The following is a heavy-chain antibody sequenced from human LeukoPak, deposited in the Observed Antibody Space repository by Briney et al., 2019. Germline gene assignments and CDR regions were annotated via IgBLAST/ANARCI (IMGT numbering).Heavy chain of an antibody. V-gene: IGHV3-23*01. CDR3: AKDLDTVVVPAAMES. J-gene: IGHJ4*02. Sequence: PGGSLRLSCAASGFTFSSYAMSWVRQAPGKGLEWVSAISGSGGSTYYADSVKGRFTISRDNSKSTLYLQMNSLRAEDTAVYHCAKDLDTVVVPAAMESWGQGTLVTVSS. CDR1: GFTFSSYA. D-gene: IGHD2-2*03. CDR2: ISGSGGST.